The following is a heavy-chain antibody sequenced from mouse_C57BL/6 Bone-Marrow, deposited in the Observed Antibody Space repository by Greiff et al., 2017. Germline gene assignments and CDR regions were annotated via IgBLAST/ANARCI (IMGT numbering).Heavy chain of an antibody. V-gene: IGHV1-55*01. Sequence: QVQLQQSGAELVKPGASVKMSCKASGYTFTSYWITWVKQRPGQGLEWIGDIYPGSGSTNYNEKFKSKATLTGDTSSSTAYMQLSSLTSEDSAVYYCARLGLLVVDYWGQGTTLTVSS. CDR3: ARLGLLVVDY. J-gene: IGHJ2*01. CDR1: GYTFTSYW. CDR2: IYPGSGST. D-gene: IGHD2-3*01.